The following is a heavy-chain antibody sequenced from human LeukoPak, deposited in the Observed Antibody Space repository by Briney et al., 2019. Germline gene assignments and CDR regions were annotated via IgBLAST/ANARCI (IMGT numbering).Heavy chain of an antibody. CDR3: ARAGGAEAFDI. V-gene: IGHV1-8*02. J-gene: IGHJ3*02. CDR2: MNPNSGNT. D-gene: IGHD1-26*01. CDR1: GYTFTGYY. Sequence: ASVKVSCKASGYTFTGYYMHWVRQAPGQGLEWMGWMNPNSGNTGYAQKFQGRVTMTRNTSISTAYMELSSLRSEDTAVYYCARAGGAEAFDIWGQGTMVTVSS.